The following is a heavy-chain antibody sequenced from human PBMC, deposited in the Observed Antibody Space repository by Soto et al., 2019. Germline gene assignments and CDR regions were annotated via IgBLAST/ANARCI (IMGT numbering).Heavy chain of an antibody. D-gene: IGHD3-22*01. Sequence: EVQLLESGGGLVQPGGSLRLSCAASGFTFSSYAMSWVRQAPGKGLEWVSAISGSGGSTYYADSVKGRFTISRDNSKNTLYLQMNSLRAEDTAVYYCAKNHYDSSGYYPLFDYWGQGTLVTVSS. CDR2: ISGSGGST. CDR3: AKNHYDSSGYYPLFDY. J-gene: IGHJ4*02. CDR1: GFTFSSYA. V-gene: IGHV3-23*01.